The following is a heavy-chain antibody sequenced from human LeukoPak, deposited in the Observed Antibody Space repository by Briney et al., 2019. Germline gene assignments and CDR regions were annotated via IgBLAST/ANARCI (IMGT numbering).Heavy chain of an antibody. CDR3: AKDRLPGY. J-gene: IGHJ4*02. V-gene: IGHV3-30*02. Sequence: PGGSLRLSCAASGFTFSHFGMHWARQAPGKGLEWVAFIRADGSGRYYADSVKGRFTISRDNSKNTLYLQMNSLRAEDTAVYYCAKDRLPGYWGQGTLVTVSS. CDR2: IRADGSGR. D-gene: IGHD2-15*01. CDR1: GFTFSHFG.